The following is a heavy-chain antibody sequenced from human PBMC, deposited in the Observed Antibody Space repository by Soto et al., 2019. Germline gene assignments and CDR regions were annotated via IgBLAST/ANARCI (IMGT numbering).Heavy chain of an antibody. CDR2: IYTDDST. V-gene: IGHV3-66*01. CDR3: GRGSGAAPGGHY. J-gene: IGHJ4*02. D-gene: IGHD1-26*01. CDR1: GFSVSNYY. Sequence: EVQLVESGGGLAQPGGSLRLSCAASGFSVSNYYMSWVRQAPGKGLEWVSVIYTDDSTHYADSVKGRFTISRDNSKSTLYLQMNTLRGEDTAVYYCGRGSGAAPGGHYWGQGTLVTVSS.